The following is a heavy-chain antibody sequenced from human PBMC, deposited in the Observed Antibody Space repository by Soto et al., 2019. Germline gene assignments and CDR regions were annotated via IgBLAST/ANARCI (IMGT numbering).Heavy chain of an antibody. CDR3: ARQNKAMVKAYFDY. CDR1: GGSISSYY. D-gene: IGHD5-18*01. J-gene: IGHJ4*02. V-gene: IGHV4-59*08. Sequence: SETLSLTCTVSGGSISSYYWSWIRQPPGKGLEWIGYIYYSGSTYYNPSLKSRVTISVDTSKNQFSLKLSSVTAADTAVYYCARQNKAMVKAYFDYWGQGTLVTVSS. CDR2: IYYSGST.